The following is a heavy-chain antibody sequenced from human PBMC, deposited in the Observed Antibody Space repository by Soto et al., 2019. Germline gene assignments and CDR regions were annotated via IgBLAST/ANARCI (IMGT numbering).Heavy chain of an antibody. D-gene: IGHD2-15*01. Sequence: QVQLVESGGGVVQPGRSLRLSCAASGFTFSSYGMHWVRQAPGKGLEWVAVIWYDGSNKYYADSVKGRFTISRDNSKNTRYLQMNSLRAEDRAVYYCARDVYCSGGRCYSVPVFDYWGQGTLVTVSS. V-gene: IGHV3-33*01. J-gene: IGHJ4*02. CDR2: IWYDGSNK. CDR1: GFTFSSYG. CDR3: ARDVYCSGGRCYSVPVFDY.